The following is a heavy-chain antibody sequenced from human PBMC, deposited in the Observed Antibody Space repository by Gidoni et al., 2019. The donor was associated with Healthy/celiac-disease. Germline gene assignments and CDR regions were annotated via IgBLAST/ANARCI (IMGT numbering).Heavy chain of an antibody. CDR1: GGTFSSYA. D-gene: IGHD3-10*01. CDR3: ASSPPGRVWFGDSGLDY. CDR2: IIPIFGTA. J-gene: IGHJ4*02. V-gene: IGHV1-69*06. Sequence: QVQLVQSGAEVKKPGSSVKVSCKASGGTFSSYAISWVRQAPGQGLEWMGGIIPIFGTANYAQKFQGRVTITADKSTSTAYMELSSLRSEDTAVYYCASSPPGRVWFGDSGLDYWGQGTLVTVSS.